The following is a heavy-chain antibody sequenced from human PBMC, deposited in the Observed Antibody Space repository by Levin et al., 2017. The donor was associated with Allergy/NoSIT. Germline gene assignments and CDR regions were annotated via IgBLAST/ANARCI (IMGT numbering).Heavy chain of an antibody. Sequence: ASVKVSCKTSGYTFTNYGISWVRQAPGQGLEWMGWISGYDANTNYAQKLQGRVTMTTDTSRSTAYMELRSLRSDDTALYYCARGDGWPTGIYTGDDYWGQGTLVTVSS. CDR2: ISGYDANT. J-gene: IGHJ4*02. V-gene: IGHV1-18*01. D-gene: IGHD2-2*02. CDR3: ARGDGWPTGIYTGDDY. CDR1: GYTFTNYG.